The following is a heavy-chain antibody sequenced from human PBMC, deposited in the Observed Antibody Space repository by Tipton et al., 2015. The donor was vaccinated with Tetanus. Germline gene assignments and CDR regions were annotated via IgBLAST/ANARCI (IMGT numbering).Heavy chain of an antibody. J-gene: IGHJ4*02. CDR3: AKHGDTSRNYYFDY. CDR1: GGSISSIS. D-gene: IGHD6-13*01. CDR2: IFYSGST. V-gene: IGHV4-39*01. Sequence: TLSLTCTVSGGSISSISWIRQPPGKGLEWIGNIFYSGSTSYNPSLKSRVTLSCDTSRTQFSLKLTAVTAADTAIYYCAKHGDTSRNYYFDYWGQGALVTVSS.